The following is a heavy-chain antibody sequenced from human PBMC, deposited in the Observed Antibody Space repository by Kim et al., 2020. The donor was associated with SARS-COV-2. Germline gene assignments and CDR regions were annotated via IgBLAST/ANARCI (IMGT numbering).Heavy chain of an antibody. CDR3: AKVESSSSSLYYFDD. Sequence: GGSLRLSCAASGFTFSSYAMSWVRQAPGKGLEWVSAISGSGGSTYYADSVKGRFTISRDNSKNTLYLQMNSLRAEDTAVYYCAKVESSSSSLYYFDDWGQGTLVTVSS. J-gene: IGHJ4*02. D-gene: IGHD6-6*01. CDR2: ISGSGGST. V-gene: IGHV3-23*01. CDR1: GFTFSSYA.